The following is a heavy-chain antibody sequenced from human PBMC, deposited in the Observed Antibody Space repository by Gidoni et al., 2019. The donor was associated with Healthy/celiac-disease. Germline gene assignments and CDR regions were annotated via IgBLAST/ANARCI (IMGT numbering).Heavy chain of an antibody. CDR1: GFTFSSYG. D-gene: IGHD3-10*01. V-gene: IGHV3-33*01. CDR3: ARGQPNYGSGSYYYYYGMDV. Sequence: QVQLVESGGGVVQPGRSLRRSCAASGFTFSSYGMHWVRQAPGKGLGWLAVIWYDGRNKYYADSVKGRFTISRDNSKNTLYLQMNSLRAEDTAVYYCARGQPNYGSGSYYYYYGMDVWGQGTTVTVSS. CDR2: IWYDGRNK. J-gene: IGHJ6*02.